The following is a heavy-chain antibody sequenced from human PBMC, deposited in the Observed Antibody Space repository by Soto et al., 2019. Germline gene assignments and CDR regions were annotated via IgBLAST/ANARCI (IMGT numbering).Heavy chain of an antibody. Sequence: QVQLVESGGGVVHPGKSLRLSCAGSGFTFSSYAFHWVRQAPGKGLEWVAVISDDGTKKYYADYVKGRFIISRHNYKDSLYLEMNTQTLEDTALHYCERDTWARRTYYYDTSDTSWGQGTLVTVSS. D-gene: IGHD3-22*01. J-gene: IGHJ5*02. V-gene: IGHV3-30-3*01. CDR3: ERDTWARRTYYYDTSDTS. CDR1: GFTFSSYA. CDR2: ISDDGTKK.